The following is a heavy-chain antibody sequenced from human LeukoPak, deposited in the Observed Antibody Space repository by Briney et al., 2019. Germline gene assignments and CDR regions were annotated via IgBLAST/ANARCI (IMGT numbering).Heavy chain of an antibody. D-gene: IGHD1-14*01. CDR3: ATDHRNLDAFDI. CDR1: GFTFSSYG. J-gene: IGHJ3*02. CDR2: IYGGDST. V-gene: IGHV3-66*01. Sequence: PGGTLRLSCAASGFTFSSYGMSWVRQAPGKGLEWVSVIYGGDSTYYADSVRGRFTISSDKSENTVYLQLNSLRAGDTAVYYCATDHRNLDAFDIWGQGTTVTVSS.